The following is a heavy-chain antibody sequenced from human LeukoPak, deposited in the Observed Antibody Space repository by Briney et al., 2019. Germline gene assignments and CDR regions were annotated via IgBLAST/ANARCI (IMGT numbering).Heavy chain of an antibody. V-gene: IGHV1-69*04. J-gene: IGHJ4*02. CDR3: ASNVIAVAGSDY. CDR2: IIPILGIA. CDR1: GGTFSSYA. D-gene: IGHD6-19*01. Sequence: SVKVSCKASGGTFSSYAISWVRQAPGQGLEWMGRIIPILGIANYAQKFQGRVTITADKSTSTAYMELSSLRSEDTAVYYCASNVIAVAGSDYWGQGTLVTVSS.